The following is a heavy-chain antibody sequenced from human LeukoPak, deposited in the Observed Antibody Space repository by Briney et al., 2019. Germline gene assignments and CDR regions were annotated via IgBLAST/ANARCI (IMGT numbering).Heavy chain of an antibody. CDR2: ISAYNGNT. Sequence: ASVKVPCKASGYTFTSYGISWVRQAPGQGLEWMGWISAYNGNTNYAQKLQGRVTMTTDTSTSTAYMELRSLRSDDTAVYYCARRGRITMVRPPQGFDYWGQGTLVTVSS. V-gene: IGHV1-18*01. J-gene: IGHJ4*02. D-gene: IGHD3-10*01. CDR1: GYTFTSYG. CDR3: ARRGRITMVRPPQGFDY.